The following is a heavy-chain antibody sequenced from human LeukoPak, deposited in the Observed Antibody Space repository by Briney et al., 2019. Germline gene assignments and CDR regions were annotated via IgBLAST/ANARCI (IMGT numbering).Heavy chain of an antibody. V-gene: IGHV3-48*03. CDR1: RFTFSSYE. Sequence: GGSLRLSCAASRFTFSSYEMNWVCQAPGKGLEWVSYISSSGSTIYYADSVKGRFTISRDNAKNSLYLQMNSLRAEDTAVYYCARCGRFANDFDYWGQGTLVTVSS. CDR3: ARCGRFANDFDY. D-gene: IGHD2-21*01. J-gene: IGHJ4*02. CDR2: ISSSGSTI.